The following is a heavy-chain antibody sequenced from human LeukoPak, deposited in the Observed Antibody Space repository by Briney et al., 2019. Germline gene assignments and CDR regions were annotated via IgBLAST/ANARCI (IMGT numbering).Heavy chain of an antibody. Sequence: PSGTLSLTCTVFGGSIGSYYWSWIRQPPGKGLEWIGYVYYSGSTTYNPSLKSRVTISVDTSKNHFSLKLSSVTAVDTAVYYCARGGYYGAFDIWAQGTLVTVSS. D-gene: IGHD2-15*01. CDR3: ARGGYYGAFDI. V-gene: IGHV4-59*01. J-gene: IGHJ3*02. CDR1: GGSIGSYY. CDR2: VYYSGST.